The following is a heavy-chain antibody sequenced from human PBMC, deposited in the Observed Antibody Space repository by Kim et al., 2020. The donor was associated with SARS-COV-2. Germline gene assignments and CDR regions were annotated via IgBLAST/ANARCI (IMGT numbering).Heavy chain of an antibody. Sequence: GGSLRLSCAASGFTFSSYEMNWVRQSPGKGLEWVSYISSSGSTIYYADSVKGRFTISRDNAKNSLYLQMNSLRAEDTAVYYCARCYYGSGPYIDYWGQGTLVTVSS. CDR1: GFTFSSYE. J-gene: IGHJ4*02. V-gene: IGHV3-48*03. CDR3: ARCYYGSGPYIDY. CDR2: ISSSGSTI. D-gene: IGHD3-10*01.